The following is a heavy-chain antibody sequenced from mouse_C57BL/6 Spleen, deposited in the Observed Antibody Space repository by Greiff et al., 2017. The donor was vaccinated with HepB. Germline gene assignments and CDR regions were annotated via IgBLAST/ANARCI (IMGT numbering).Heavy chain of an antibody. CDR1: GFNIKDYY. V-gene: IGHV14-2*01. J-gene: IGHJ2*01. CDR2: IDPEDGET. D-gene: IGHD1-1*02. Sequence: EVQLQQSGAELVKPGASVKLSCTASGFNIKDYYMHWVKQRTEQGLEWIGRIDPEDGETKYASKFQGKATITADTSSNKAYLQLSSLTSEDTAVYYCARSLFRGFGYWGQGTTLTVSS. CDR3: ARSLFRGFGY.